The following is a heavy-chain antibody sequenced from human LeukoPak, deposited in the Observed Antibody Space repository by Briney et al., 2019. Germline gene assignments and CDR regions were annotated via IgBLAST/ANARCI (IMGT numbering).Heavy chain of an antibody. J-gene: IGHJ4*02. D-gene: IGHD3-22*01. CDR3: ARPVGSSGYYAD. CDR1: GGSISSYY. Sequence: SETLSLTCTVSGGSISSYYWSWIRQPPGKGLEWIGYIYTSGSTNYNPSLKSRVTISVDTSKNQFSLMLSSVTAADTAVYYCARPVGSSGYYADWGQGTLVTVSS. CDR2: IYTSGST. V-gene: IGHV4-4*09.